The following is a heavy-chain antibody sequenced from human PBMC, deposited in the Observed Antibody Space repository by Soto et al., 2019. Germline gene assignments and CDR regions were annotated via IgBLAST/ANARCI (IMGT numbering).Heavy chain of an antibody. J-gene: IGHJ3*02. Sequence: SETLSLTCAVYGGSFSGYYWSWTRQPPGKGLEWIGEINHSGSTNYNPSLKSRVTISVDTSKNQFSLKLSSVTAADTAVYYCARERYYYDISGHQNASDIWGQGTMATGS. CDR1: GGSFSGYY. D-gene: IGHD3-22*01. CDR2: INHSGST. CDR3: ARERYYYDISGHQNASDI. V-gene: IGHV4-34*01.